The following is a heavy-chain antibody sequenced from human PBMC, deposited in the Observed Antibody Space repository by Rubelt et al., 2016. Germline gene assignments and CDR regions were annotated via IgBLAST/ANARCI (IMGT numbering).Heavy chain of an antibody. D-gene: IGHD3-10*01. CDR1: GASISSSRYY. CDR3: ARSYYYGSVTYFWFFDL. Sequence: QLQLQESGPGLVKPSETLSLTCTVSGASISSSRYYWGWIRQPPGKGLEWSGIIAYSGSTYYSPSLKSRVTISVDTSKNQFPLKLRSVAAADTAVYYFARSYYYGSVTYFWFFDLWGRGTLVTVSS. J-gene: IGHJ2*01. CDR2: IAYSGST. V-gene: IGHV4-39*01.